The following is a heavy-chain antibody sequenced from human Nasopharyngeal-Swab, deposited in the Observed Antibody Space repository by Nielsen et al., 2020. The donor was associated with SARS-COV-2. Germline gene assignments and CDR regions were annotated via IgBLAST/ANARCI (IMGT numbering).Heavy chain of an antibody. CDR3: AREGKTTRYGMDV. V-gene: IGHV3-13*04. Sequence: GESLKISCAASGFTFSSYDMHWVRQATGKGLEWVPAIGTAGDTYYPGSVKGRFTISRENAKNSLYLQMNSLRAGDTAVYYCAREGKTTRYGMDVWGQGTTVTVSS. CDR1: GFTFSSYD. CDR2: IGTAGDT. D-gene: IGHD1-7*01. J-gene: IGHJ6*02.